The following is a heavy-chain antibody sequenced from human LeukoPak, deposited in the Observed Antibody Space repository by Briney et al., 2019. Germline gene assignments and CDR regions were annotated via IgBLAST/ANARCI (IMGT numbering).Heavy chain of an antibody. Sequence: PSETLSLTCAVYGGSFSGYYWSWIRQPPGKGLEWIGEINYSGSTNYNPSLKSRVTISVDTSKNQFSLKLSSVTAADTAVYYCARNLRYCSSTSCYLYYYGMDVWGKGTTVTVSS. J-gene: IGHJ6*04. CDR1: GGSFSGYY. CDR3: ARNLRYCSSTSCYLYYYGMDV. D-gene: IGHD2-2*01. V-gene: IGHV4-34*01. CDR2: INYSGST.